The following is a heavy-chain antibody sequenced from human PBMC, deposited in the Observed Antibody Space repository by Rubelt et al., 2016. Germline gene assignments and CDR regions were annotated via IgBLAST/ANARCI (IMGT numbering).Heavy chain of an antibody. V-gene: IGHV4-4*02. CDR3: ARGRVVVTAIDYYYYGMDV. CDR2: IYHSGST. D-gene: IGHD2-21*02. Sequence: QVQLQQWGAGLVKPSGTLSLTCAVSGGSISSSNWWSWVRQPPGKGLEWIGEIYHSGSTNYNPSLKTRVTISVDTSKNLFSLKLSSVTAADTAVYYCARGRVVVTAIDYYYYGMDVWGQGTTVTVSS. CDR1: GGSISSSNW. J-gene: IGHJ6*02.